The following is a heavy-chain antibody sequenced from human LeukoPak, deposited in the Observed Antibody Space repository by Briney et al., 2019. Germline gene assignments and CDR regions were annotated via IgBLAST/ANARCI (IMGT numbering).Heavy chain of an antibody. J-gene: IGHJ4*02. CDR1: GGSISSTSYY. Sequence: PSETQSLTCTVSGGSISSTSYYWGWIRQPPGKGLEWIGTIYYTGSTYYNPSLKSRVTISIDTPKNQFSLKLNSVTAADTAVYYCARQYTSGWYGNYWGQGTLVTVSS. CDR3: ARQYTSGWYGNY. V-gene: IGHV4-39*01. CDR2: IYYTGST. D-gene: IGHD6-19*01.